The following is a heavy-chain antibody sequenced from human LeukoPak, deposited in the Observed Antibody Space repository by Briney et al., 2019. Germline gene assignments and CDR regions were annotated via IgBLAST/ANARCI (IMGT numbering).Heavy chain of an antibody. D-gene: IGHD3-10*01. CDR2: IKPNRGDT. CDR3: ATNILVRDIINWFDP. Sequence: GASVKVSCKASGYSFADYYMHWVRQAPGQGLEWMGWIKPNRGDTRSAQKFQGRVTMTRDTSISTAYMERSSMRYDDTAVYYCATNILVRDIINWFDPWGQGTLVTVSS. V-gene: IGHV1-2*02. CDR1: GYSFADYY. J-gene: IGHJ5*02.